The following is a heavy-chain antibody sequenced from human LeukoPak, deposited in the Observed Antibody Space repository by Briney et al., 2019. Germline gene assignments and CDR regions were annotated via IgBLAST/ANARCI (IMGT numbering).Heavy chain of an antibody. J-gene: IGHJ3*02. CDR1: GFTFSSYS. CDR2: ISSSSSYI. V-gene: IGHV3-21*01. Sequence: GSLRLSCAASGFTFSSYSMNWVRQAPGKGLEWVSSISSSSSYIYYADSVKGRFTISRDNAKNSLYLQMNSLRAEDTAVYYCARAQGGDAFDIWGQGTMVTVSS. CDR3: ARAQGGDAFDI.